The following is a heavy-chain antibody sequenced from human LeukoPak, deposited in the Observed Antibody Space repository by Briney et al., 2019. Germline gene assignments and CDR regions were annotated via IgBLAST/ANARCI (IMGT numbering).Heavy chain of an antibody. CDR2: INHSGST. J-gene: IGHJ3*02. CDR3: ARDCSGGSCQPDAFDI. V-gene: IGHV4-34*01. D-gene: IGHD2-15*01. Sequence: SETLSLTCAVYGGSFSGYYWSWIRQPPGKGLEWIGEINHSGSTNYNPSLKSRVTISVDTSKNQFSLKLSSVTAADTAVYYCARDCSGGSCQPDAFDIWGQGTMVTVSS. CDR1: GGSFSGYY.